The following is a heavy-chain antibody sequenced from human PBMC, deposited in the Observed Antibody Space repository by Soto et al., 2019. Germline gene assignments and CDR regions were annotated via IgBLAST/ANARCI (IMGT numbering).Heavy chain of an antibody. CDR2: INHSGST. V-gene: IGHV4-34*01. CDR1: GGSFSGYY. D-gene: IGHD6-13*01. J-gene: IGHJ3*02. Sequence: SETLSLTCAVYGGSFSGYYWGWIRQPPGKGLEWIGEINHSGSTNYNPSLKSRVTISVDTSKNQFSLKLSSVTAADTAVYYCASGYIAAARYDAFDIWGQGTMVTVS. CDR3: ASGYIAAARYDAFDI.